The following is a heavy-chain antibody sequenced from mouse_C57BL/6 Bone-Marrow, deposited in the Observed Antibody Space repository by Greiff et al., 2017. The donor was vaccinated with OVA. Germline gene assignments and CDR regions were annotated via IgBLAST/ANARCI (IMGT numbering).Heavy chain of an antibody. Sequence: EVMLVESGGGLVKPGGSLKLSCAASGFTFSSYAMSWVRQTPEKRLEWVATISDGGSYTYYPDNVKGRFTISRDNAKNNLYLQMSHLKSEDTAMYYCARAPLLWYFDVWGTGTTVTVSS. J-gene: IGHJ1*03. CDR2: ISDGGSYT. D-gene: IGHD1-1*01. V-gene: IGHV5-4*03. CDR1: GFTFSSYA. CDR3: ARAPLLWYFDV.